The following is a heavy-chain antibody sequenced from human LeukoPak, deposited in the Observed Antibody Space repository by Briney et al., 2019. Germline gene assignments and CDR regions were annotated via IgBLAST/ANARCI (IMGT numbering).Heavy chain of an antibody. CDR2: FDPEDGET. J-gene: IGHJ4*02. CDR1: GYTLTELS. V-gene: IGHV1-24*01. D-gene: IGHD2-2*01. CDR3: ATEGYCSSTSCYNFDY. Sequence: ASVKVSCKVSGYTLTELSMHWVRQAPGKGLEWMGGFDPEDGETIYAQKFQGRVTMTEDTSTDTAYMELSSLRSEDTAVYYCATEGYCSSTSCYNFDYWGQGTLVTVSS.